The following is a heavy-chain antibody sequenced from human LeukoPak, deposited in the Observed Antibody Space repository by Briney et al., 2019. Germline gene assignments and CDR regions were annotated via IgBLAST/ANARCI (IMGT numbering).Heavy chain of an antibody. J-gene: IGHJ6*02. Sequence: PGGSLRLSCAASGFTFSSYSMNWVRQAPGKGLEWLSYISSGSDTIYYADSVKGRFTISRDSAKNSLHLQMNSLRDEDTAVYYCARDEAVAGTYYYYYGMDVWGQGTTVTVSS. CDR1: GFTFSSYS. V-gene: IGHV3-48*02. CDR2: ISSGSDTI. D-gene: IGHD6-19*01. CDR3: ARDEAVAGTYYYYYGMDV.